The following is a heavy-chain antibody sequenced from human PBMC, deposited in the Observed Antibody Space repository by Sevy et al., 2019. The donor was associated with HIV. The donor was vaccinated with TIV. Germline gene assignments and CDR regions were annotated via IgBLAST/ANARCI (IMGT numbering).Heavy chain of an antibody. D-gene: IGHD3-3*01. Sequence: GGSLRLSCAASGFTFSSYAMSWVRQAPGKGLEWVSAISGSGGSTYYADSVKGRFTISRDNPKNTLYLQMNSLRAEDTAVYYCAKGQYYDFWSGYCDYWGQGTLVTVSS. CDR2: ISGSGGST. J-gene: IGHJ4*02. V-gene: IGHV3-23*01. CDR3: AKGQYYDFWSGYCDY. CDR1: GFTFSSYA.